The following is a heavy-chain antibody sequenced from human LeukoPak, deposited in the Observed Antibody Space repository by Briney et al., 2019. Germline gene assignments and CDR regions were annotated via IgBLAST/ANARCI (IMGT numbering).Heavy chain of an antibody. V-gene: IGHV3-30*04. Sequence: GGSLRLSCAASGFTFSSYAMHWVRQAPGKGLEWVAVISYDGSNKYYADSVKGRFTISRDNSKNTLYLQMNSLRAEDTAVYYCARVVSDRDYWGQGTLVTVSS. J-gene: IGHJ4*02. CDR2: ISYDGSNK. D-gene: IGHD6-25*01. CDR1: GFTFSSYA. CDR3: ARVVSDRDY.